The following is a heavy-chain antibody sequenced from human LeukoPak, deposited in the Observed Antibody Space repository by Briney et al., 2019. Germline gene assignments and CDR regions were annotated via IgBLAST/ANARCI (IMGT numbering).Heavy chain of an antibody. Sequence: GGSLRLSCAASGFTFSSYAMSWVRQAPGEGLEWVSGIYSGGSTYYADSVKGRFTISRDNSKNTLNLQMNSLRVEDTAVYYCAAPRYGDLALDYWGQGTLVTVSS. J-gene: IGHJ4*02. V-gene: IGHV3-66*01. D-gene: IGHD4-17*01. CDR2: IYSGGST. CDR1: GFTFSSYA. CDR3: AAPRYGDLALDY.